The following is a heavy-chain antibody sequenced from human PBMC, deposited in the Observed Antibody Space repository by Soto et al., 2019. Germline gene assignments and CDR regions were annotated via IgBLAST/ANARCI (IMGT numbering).Heavy chain of an antibody. J-gene: IGHJ6*02. CDR3: ARGFFSHDSSLGYYYYGMDV. CDR1: SAPVSSTTYT. CDR2: VYYGGRS. Sequence: PSETLSLTCTVSSAPVSSTTYTWGWIRQPPGKGLEWVASVYYGGRSYYNPSLNSRVTISVDTSKNQFSLKLSSVTAADTAVYYCARGFFSHDSSLGYYYYGMDVWGQGTTVTVSS. D-gene: IGHD3-22*01. V-gene: IGHV4-39*07.